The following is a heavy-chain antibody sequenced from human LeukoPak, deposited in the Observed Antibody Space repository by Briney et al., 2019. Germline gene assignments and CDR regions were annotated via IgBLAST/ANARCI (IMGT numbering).Heavy chain of an antibody. CDR3: ARDQGLTAPPPYGLYV. J-gene: IGHJ6*02. CDR1: GGTFSSSA. Sequence: SVKVSCKTSGGTFSSSAITWVRQAAGQGLEWMGRIIPVLNITTYAQKFQGSVTITADTSTSTVYMELSSLRSEETAVYYCARDQGLTAPPPYGLYVWGQGTTVIVSS. V-gene: IGHV1-69*04. CDR2: IIPVLNIT. D-gene: IGHD5-18*01.